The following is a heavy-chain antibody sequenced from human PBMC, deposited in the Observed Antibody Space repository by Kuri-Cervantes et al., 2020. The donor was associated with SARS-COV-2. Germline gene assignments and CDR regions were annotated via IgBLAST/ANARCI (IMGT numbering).Heavy chain of an antibody. CDR1: GFTFENHW. D-gene: IGHD7-27*01. V-gene: IGHV3-7*01. Sequence: GGSLRLSCEASGFTFENHWMSWVRQAPGKGLEWVASIKYDGSGRYYGDSVLGRLTISRDNAKKLVYLQMNSLSADDTAVYYCARPNWGLDYWGQGTLVTVSS. CDR3: ARPNWGLDY. J-gene: IGHJ4*02. CDR2: IKYDGSGR.